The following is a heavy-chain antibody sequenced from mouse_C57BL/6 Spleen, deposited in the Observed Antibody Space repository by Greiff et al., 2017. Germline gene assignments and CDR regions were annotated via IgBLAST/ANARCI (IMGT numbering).Heavy chain of an antibody. D-gene: IGHD1-1*01. CDR3: ARGPLYYGRPPYAMDY. V-gene: IGHV1-53*01. CDR2: INPSNGGT. CDR1: GYTFTSYW. J-gene: IGHJ4*01. Sequence: VQLQQPGTELVKPGASVKLSCKASGYTFTSYWMHWVKQRPGQGLEWIGNINPSNGGTNYNEKFKSKATLTVDKSSSTAYMQLSSLTSEDSAVYYCARGPLYYGRPPYAMDYWGQGTGVTVSS.